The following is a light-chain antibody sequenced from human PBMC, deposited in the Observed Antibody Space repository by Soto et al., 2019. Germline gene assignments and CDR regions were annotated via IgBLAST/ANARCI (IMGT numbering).Light chain of an antibody. V-gene: IGKV4-1*01. CDR2: WAS. CDR3: QQYYSIPLT. Sequence: DIVMTQSPDSLAVSVGERATVNCKSSQTVLHSSNNQNYLAWYQQKPGQPPKLLIYWASARESGVPDRFSGSGSGTDFTLTINSLQAEDVAVYYCQQYYSIPLTFGGGTKVEIK. J-gene: IGKJ4*01. CDR1: QTVLHSSNNQNY.